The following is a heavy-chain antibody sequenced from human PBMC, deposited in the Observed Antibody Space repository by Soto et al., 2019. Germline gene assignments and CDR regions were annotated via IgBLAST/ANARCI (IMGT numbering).Heavy chain of an antibody. D-gene: IGHD3-10*01. J-gene: IGHJ6*02. CDR2: MYKTGET. V-gene: IGHV4-61*01. CDR1: GGSVSTGMKY. CDR3: MKAHESGDFLGMSV. Sequence: PSETRSLTCTVSGGSVSTGMKYWGWVRQPPGKALEFIGYMYKTGETLLNSSLKSRVTLSMETSKNQFSLTLSSVTAADTAVYFCMKAHESGDFLGMSVWGPGTTVTVSS.